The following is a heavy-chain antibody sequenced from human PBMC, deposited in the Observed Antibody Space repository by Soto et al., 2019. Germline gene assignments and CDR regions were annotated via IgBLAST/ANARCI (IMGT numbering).Heavy chain of an antibody. CDR2: MNPNSGNT. Sequence: ASVKVSCKASGYTFTSYDINWVRQATGQGLEWMGWMNPNSGNTGYAQKFQGRVTMTRNTSISTAYMKLSSLRSEDTAVYYCARGIPPYYDILTGYYMDVWGKGTTVTVSS. J-gene: IGHJ6*03. D-gene: IGHD3-9*01. CDR1: GYTFTSYD. V-gene: IGHV1-8*01. CDR3: ARGIPPYYDILTGYYMDV.